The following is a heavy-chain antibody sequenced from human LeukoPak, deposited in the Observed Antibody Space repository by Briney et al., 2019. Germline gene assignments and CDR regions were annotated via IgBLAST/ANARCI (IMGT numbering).Heavy chain of an antibody. CDR2: IYPGDSDT. J-gene: IGHJ3*02. Sequence: GESLKISCKGSGYSFTSYWIGWVRQVPGKGLEWMGIIYPGDSDTRYSPSFQGQVTISADKSISTAYLQWSSLKASDTAMYYCARQRRGYSYGHDAFDIWGQGTMVTVSS. CDR3: ARQRRGYSYGHDAFDI. V-gene: IGHV5-51*01. D-gene: IGHD5-18*01. CDR1: GYSFTSYW.